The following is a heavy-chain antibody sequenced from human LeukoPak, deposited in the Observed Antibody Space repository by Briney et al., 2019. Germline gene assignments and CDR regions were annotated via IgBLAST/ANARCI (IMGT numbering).Heavy chain of an antibody. D-gene: IGHD3-3*01. V-gene: IGHV4-59*01. CDR2: IYYSGST. J-gene: IGHJ4*02. CDR1: GGSISSYY. CDR3: ARGVSVRFLEWLLTGLYFDY. Sequence: PSETLSLTCTVSGGSISSYYWSWIRQPPGKGLEWIGYIYYSGSTNYNPSLKSRVTISVDTSKNQFSLKLSPVTAADTAVYYCARGVSVRFLEWLLTGLYFDYWGQGTLVTVSS.